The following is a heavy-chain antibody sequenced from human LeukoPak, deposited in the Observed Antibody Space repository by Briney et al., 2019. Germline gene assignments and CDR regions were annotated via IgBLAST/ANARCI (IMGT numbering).Heavy chain of an antibody. V-gene: IGHV3-23*01. CDR3: AKEAAVIAIPYFDY. CDR1: GFTFRNYA. J-gene: IGHJ4*02. Sequence: GGSLRLSCAASGFTFRNYAMSWVRQAPGKGLEWVSGISSDGRAFYADSVKGRFTISRDNSKNTLYLQMNSLRAEDTAGYYCAKEAAVIAIPYFDYWGQGALVNVSS. CDR2: ISSDGRA. D-gene: IGHD2-21*01.